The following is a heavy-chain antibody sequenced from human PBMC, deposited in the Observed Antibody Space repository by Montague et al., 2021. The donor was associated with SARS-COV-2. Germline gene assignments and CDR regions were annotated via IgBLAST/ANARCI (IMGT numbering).Heavy chain of an antibody. CDR1: GGSISSYY. CDR3: ARLRRYPLFIAILWVVISDAFDI. Sequence: SETLSLTCTVSGGSISSYYWSWIRQPPGKGLEWIGEINYSGSTNYNPSLKSRVTISVDTSKNQFSLKLSSMTAADTAVYYCARLRRYPLFIAILWVVISDAFDIWGQGTMVTVSS. J-gene: IGHJ3*02. CDR2: INYSGST. D-gene: IGHD3-3*01. V-gene: IGHV4-59*08.